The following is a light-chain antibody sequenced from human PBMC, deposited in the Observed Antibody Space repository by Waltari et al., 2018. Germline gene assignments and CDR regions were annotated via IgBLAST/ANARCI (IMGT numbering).Light chain of an antibody. J-gene: IGKJ4*01. Sequence: DIVMTQSPSSLSASVGDRVTITCRASQSISSYLNWYQQKPGQAPKLLIYWASTRESGVPDRFSGSGSGTDFTLTISSLQAEDVAVYYCQQYYSTRPLTFGGGTKVEIK. V-gene: IGKV4-1*01. CDR1: QSISSY. CDR3: QQYYSTRPLT. CDR2: WAS.